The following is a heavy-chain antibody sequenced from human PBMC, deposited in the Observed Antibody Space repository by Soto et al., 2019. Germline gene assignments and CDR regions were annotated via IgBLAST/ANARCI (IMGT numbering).Heavy chain of an antibody. CDR3: ASSSWYHYHGMDV. Sequence: PSETLSLTFTVSGGSISSSSYYWGWIRQPPGKGLEWIGSIYYSGSTYYNPSLKSRVTISVDTSKNQFSLKLSSVTAADTAVYYCASSSWYHYHGMDVWGQGTTVTVSS. J-gene: IGHJ6*02. CDR2: IYYSGST. D-gene: IGHD6-13*01. V-gene: IGHV4-39*01. CDR1: GGSISSSSYY.